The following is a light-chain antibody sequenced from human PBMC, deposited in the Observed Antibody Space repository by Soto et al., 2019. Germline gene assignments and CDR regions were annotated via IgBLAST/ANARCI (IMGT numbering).Light chain of an antibody. CDR3: QVWDTGNDHVV. Sequence: SYELTQPPSVSVAPGQTARITCGGNTIKSKSGHWYQQRPGQAPVLVVHDDSDRPSGIPERFSGSNSENTATLIITRVEAVDEADYYCQVWDTGNDHVVFGGGTKVTVL. V-gene: IGLV3-21*02. CDR2: DDS. J-gene: IGLJ2*01. CDR1: TIKSKS.